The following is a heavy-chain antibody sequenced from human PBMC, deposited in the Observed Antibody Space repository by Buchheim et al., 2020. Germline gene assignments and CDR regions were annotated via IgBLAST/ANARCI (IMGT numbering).Heavy chain of an antibody. Sequence: QVQLVQSGAEVKKPGASVKVSCKASGYTFTGYYMHWVRQAPGQGLEWMGWINPNSGGTNYAQKFQGRVTMTRDTSISTAYMELSRLRSEDTAVYYCARSLFSADQLLSDYYYGMDVWGQGTT. CDR1: GYTFTGYY. CDR2: INPNSGGT. V-gene: IGHV1-2*02. CDR3: ARSLFSADQLLSDYYYGMDV. D-gene: IGHD2-2*01. J-gene: IGHJ6*02.